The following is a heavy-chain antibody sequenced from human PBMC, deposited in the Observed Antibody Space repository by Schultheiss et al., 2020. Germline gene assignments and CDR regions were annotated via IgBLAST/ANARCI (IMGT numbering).Heavy chain of an antibody. Sequence: WGSLRLSCAASGFTVSSNYMSWVRQAPGKGLEWVSSISSSSSYIYYADSVKGRFTISRDNAKNSLYLQMNSLRAEDTAVYYCARGFGIVVDTYYFDYWGQGTLVTVSS. CDR3: ARGFGIVVDTYYFDY. CDR1: GFTVSSNY. V-gene: IGHV3-21*01. J-gene: IGHJ4*02. D-gene: IGHD3-22*01. CDR2: ISSSSSYI.